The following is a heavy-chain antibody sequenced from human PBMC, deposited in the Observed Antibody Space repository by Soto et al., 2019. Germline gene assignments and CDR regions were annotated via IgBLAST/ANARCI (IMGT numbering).Heavy chain of an antibody. J-gene: IGHJ6*03. CDR1: GGSISSGGYY. CDR3: ARVYCSSTSCYPNYYYYYMDV. Sequence: QVQLQESGPGLVKPSQTLSLTCTVSGGSISSGGYYWSWIRQHPGKGLEWIGYIYYSGSTYYNPSLKRRVTISVDTSKNQFSLKLSSVTAADTAVYYCARVYCSSTSCYPNYYYYYMDVWGKGTTVTVSS. V-gene: IGHV4-31*03. CDR2: IYYSGST. D-gene: IGHD2-2*01.